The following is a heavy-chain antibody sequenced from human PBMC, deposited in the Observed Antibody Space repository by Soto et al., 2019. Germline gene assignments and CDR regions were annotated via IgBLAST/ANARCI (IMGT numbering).Heavy chain of an antibody. J-gene: IGHJ4*02. CDR1: GGSISSGDYY. CDR2: IYHSGST. Sequence: SETLSLTCTVSGGSISSGDYYWSWIRQPPGKGLEWIGYIYHSGSTYYNPSLKSRVTISVDRSKNQFSLKLSSVTAADTAVYYCASSHAGAHITAAVHWGQGTLVTVS. CDR3: ASSHAGAHITAAVH. D-gene: IGHD6-13*01. V-gene: IGHV4-30-2*01.